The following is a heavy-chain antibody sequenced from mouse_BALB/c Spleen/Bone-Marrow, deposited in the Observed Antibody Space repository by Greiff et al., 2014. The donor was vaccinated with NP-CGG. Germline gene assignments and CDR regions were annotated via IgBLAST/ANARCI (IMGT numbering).Heavy chain of an antibody. Sequence: VKLQESGAELVRPGVSVKISCEGSGYTFTDYAIHWVKRSHAKSLEWIGLISGYYGDAIYNQKFKGKATMTVDKSSSAAYMDLARLTSEDSAIYYCARSGKVRNAMDYWGQGTSVTVSS. CDR2: ISGYYGDA. J-gene: IGHJ4*01. D-gene: IGHD2-14*01. V-gene: IGHV1S137*01. CDR1: GYTFTDYA. CDR3: ARSGKVRNAMDY.